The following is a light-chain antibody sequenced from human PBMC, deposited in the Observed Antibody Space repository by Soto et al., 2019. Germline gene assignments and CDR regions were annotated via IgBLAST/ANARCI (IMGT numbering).Light chain of an antibody. CDR1: QSISSW. V-gene: IGKV1-5*01. J-gene: IGKJ1*01. CDR2: DAS. Sequence: DIQITQSPSTLSASVGDRVTITCRASQSISSWLAWYQQKPGKAPKVLIYDASSLESGVPSRFSGSGSGTEFTLTISSLQPDDFATYYCQQYNTYSRTFGQGTKV. CDR3: QQYNTYSRT.